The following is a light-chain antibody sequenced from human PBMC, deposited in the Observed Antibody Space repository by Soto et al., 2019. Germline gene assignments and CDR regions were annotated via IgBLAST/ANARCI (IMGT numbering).Light chain of an antibody. J-gene: IGLJ1*01. CDR1: SSDVGTYNY. CDR2: DVT. V-gene: IGLV2-11*01. CDR3: CSYAGSYTHV. Sequence: QSALTQPRSVSGSPGQSVTISCTGTSSDVGTYNYVSWYQQHPGKAPKLIIYDVTKWPSGVPDRFSGSKSGNTASLTISGLQAEDEADYYCCSYAGSYTHVFGTGTKLTGL.